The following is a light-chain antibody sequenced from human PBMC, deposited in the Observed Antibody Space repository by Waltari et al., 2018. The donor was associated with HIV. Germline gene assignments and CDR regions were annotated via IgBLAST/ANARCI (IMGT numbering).Light chain of an antibody. V-gene: IGLV2-8*01. CDR2: AVS. J-gene: IGLJ2*01. CDR1: SSDVGGYNS. CDR3: SSYAGSNNLV. Sequence: QSALTQPPSASGSPGQSVTISCTGTSSDVGGYNSVSWYHQHPGKAPKLMIYAVSKRPSGVPDRFSGCKSGNTASLTVSGLQAEDEADYYCSSYAGSNNLVFGGGTKLTVL.